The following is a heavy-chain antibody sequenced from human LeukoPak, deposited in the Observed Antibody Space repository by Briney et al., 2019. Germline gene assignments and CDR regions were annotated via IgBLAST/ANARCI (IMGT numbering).Heavy chain of an antibody. V-gene: IGHV4-34*01. Sequence: PSETLSLTCAVYGGSFSDYYWSWIRQPPGKGLEWIGEINHSGSTKYTSSLKSRVTISVDTSKKQFSLRLSSVTAADTAEYYCARQKWDRLTYYYYGMDVWGQGTTVTVSS. D-gene: IGHD1-26*01. CDR1: GGSFSDYY. CDR3: ARQKWDRLTYYYYGMDV. CDR2: INHSGST. J-gene: IGHJ6*02.